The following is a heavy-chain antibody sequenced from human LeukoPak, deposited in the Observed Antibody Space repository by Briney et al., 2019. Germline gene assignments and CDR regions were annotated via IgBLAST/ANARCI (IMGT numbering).Heavy chain of an antibody. V-gene: IGHV1-69*13. CDR2: IIPIFGTA. CDR3: ARELYCSSTSCYPNDAFDI. Sequence: ASVKVSCKASGGTFSSYAISWVRQAPGQGLEWMGGIIPIFGTANYAQKFQGRVTITADESTSTAYMELSSLRSEDTAVYYCARELYCSSTSCYPNDAFDIWGQGTMVTVSS. D-gene: IGHD2-2*01. CDR1: GGTFSSYA. J-gene: IGHJ3*02.